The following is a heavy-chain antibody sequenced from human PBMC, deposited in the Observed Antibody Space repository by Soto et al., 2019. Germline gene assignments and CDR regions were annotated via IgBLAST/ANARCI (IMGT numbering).Heavy chain of an antibody. J-gene: IGHJ6*02. Sequence: SVTVSCKASGGTFRSYAISWVRQAPGQGLEWMGGIIPIFGTANYAQKFQGRVTITADKSTSTAYMELSSLRSEDTAVYYCAKATSNPYYYYGMDVWGQGTTVTVSS. CDR3: AKATSNPYYYYGMDV. V-gene: IGHV1-69*06. CDR2: IIPIFGTA. D-gene: IGHD5-12*01. CDR1: GGTFRSYA.